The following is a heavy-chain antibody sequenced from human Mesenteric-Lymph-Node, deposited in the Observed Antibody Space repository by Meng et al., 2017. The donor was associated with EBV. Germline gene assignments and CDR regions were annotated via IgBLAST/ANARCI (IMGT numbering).Heavy chain of an antibody. D-gene: IGHD2-8*01. CDR2: IHYGGAT. CDR1: GGSVSSGSYY. J-gene: IGHJ5*02. V-gene: IGHV4-61*01. Sequence: QGLWQESGQGLVKPSGTLSLTCTVSGGSVSSGSYYWSWIRQPPGKGLEWIGYIHYGGATNYNPSLSGRVTISIDTPKNQFSLKLSSVTAADTAVYYCAREIVRNWFDPWGQGTLVTGSS. CDR3: AREIVRNWFDP.